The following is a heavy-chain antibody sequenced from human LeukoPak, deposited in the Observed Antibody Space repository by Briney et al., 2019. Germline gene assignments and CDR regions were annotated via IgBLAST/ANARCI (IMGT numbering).Heavy chain of an antibody. V-gene: IGHV3-23*01. D-gene: IGHD4-17*01. CDR3: AKDGSDYGDLYCFDY. CDR1: GFTFRSYA. Sequence: QPGGSLRLSCAASGFTFRSYAMSWVRQAPGTGLEWVSPISGSGGSTYYADSVTGRFTISRENSKNTLYLQMNSLRAEDTAVYYCAKDGSDYGDLYCFDYWGQGTLVTVSS. J-gene: IGHJ4*02. CDR2: ISGSGGST.